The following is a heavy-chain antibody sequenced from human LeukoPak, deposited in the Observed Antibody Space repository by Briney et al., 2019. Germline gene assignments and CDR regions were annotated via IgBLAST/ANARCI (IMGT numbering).Heavy chain of an antibody. J-gene: IGHJ4*02. V-gene: IGHV3-23*01. Sequence: PGGSLRLSCAASGFTFSSYGMSWVRQAPGKGLEWVSAISGSGGSTYYADSVKGRFTISRDNSKNTLYLQMNSLRAEDTAVYYCAKVLSSVVTAIDYWGQGTLVTVSS. CDR2: ISGSGGST. CDR3: AKVLSSVVTAIDY. CDR1: GFTFSSYG. D-gene: IGHD2-21*02.